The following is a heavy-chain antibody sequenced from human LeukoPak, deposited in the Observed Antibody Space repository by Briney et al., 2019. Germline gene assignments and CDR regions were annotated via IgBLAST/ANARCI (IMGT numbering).Heavy chain of an antibody. CDR2: IYYSGSP. Sequence: GSLRLSCAASGFSFSTYVMSWVRQAPGKGLEWIGYIYYSGSPNYNPSLKSRVTMSVDTSKNQFSLKLSSVTDADTAVYYCARQNYDSSTYSLPDYYLDVWGKGTTVTISS. CDR3: ARQNYDSSTYSLPDYYLDV. V-gene: IGHV4-59*08. J-gene: IGHJ6*03. CDR1: GFSFSTYV. D-gene: IGHD3-22*01.